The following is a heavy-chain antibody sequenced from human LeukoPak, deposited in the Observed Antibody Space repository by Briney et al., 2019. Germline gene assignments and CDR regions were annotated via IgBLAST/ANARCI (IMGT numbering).Heavy chain of an antibody. Sequence: GGSLRLSCAASGFTVSSNYMSWVRQAPGKGLEWVSVIYSGGSTYYTDSVKGRFTISRDNSKNTLYLQMNRLRVEDTAVYYCARDPNGDYVGAFDILGQGTMVTVSS. D-gene: IGHD4-17*01. CDR2: IYSGGST. CDR1: GFTVSSNY. CDR3: ARDPNGDYVGAFDI. V-gene: IGHV3-53*01. J-gene: IGHJ3*02.